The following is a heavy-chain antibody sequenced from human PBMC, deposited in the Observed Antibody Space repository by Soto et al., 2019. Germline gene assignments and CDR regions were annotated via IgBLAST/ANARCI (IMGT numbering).Heavy chain of an antibody. CDR3: ARHVQWLVTFDY. CDR2: IYYIGST. J-gene: IGHJ4*02. Sequence: QVQLQESGPGLVKPSETLSLTCTVSGGSISSYYWSWIRQPPGKGLEWIGYIYYIGSTNYNPSLNSRVTISVDTSKNLFSLTLSSVTAADTAVYYCARHVQWLVTFDYWGQGTLVTVSS. CDR1: GGSISSYY. V-gene: IGHV4-59*08. D-gene: IGHD6-19*01.